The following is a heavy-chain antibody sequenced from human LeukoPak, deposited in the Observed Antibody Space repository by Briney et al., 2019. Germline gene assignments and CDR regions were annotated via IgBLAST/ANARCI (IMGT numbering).Heavy chain of an antibody. CDR3: ARGVIATRDAFDI. D-gene: IGHD2-21*01. Sequence: GGSLRLSCVASGFTCDDYVMSWVRQGLGKGLEWVSGINWNGGSTGYADSVKGRFTISRDNAKNSLYLQMNSLRAEDTALYYCARGVIATRDAFDIWGQGTMVTVSS. CDR2: INWNGGST. J-gene: IGHJ3*02. V-gene: IGHV3-20*04. CDR1: GFTCDDYV.